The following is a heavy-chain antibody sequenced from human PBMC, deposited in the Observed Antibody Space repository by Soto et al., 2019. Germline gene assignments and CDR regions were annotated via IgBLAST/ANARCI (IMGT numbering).Heavy chain of an antibody. J-gene: IGHJ4*02. CDR3: ARDWVYYYDSSGYRRFETLDY. CDR2: IIPILGIA. V-gene: IGHV1-69*04. Sequence: GASVKVSCKASGGTFSSYTISWVRQAPGQGLEWMGRIIPILGIANYAQKFQGRVTITADKSTSTAYMELSSLRSEDTAVYYCARDWVYYYDSSGYRRFETLDYWGQGTLVRVSS. D-gene: IGHD3-22*01. CDR1: GGTFSSYT.